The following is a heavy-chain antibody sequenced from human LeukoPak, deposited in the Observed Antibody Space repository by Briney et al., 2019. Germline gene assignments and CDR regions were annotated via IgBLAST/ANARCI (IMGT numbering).Heavy chain of an antibody. D-gene: IGHD6-13*01. CDR2: INPNSGST. CDR3: ARGEIAAAGAYYYYGMDV. CDR1: GYTFTGYY. J-gene: IGHJ6*02. V-gene: IGHV1-2*02. Sequence: ASVKVSCKASGYTFTGYYMHWVRQAPGQGLEWMGWINPNSGSTNYAQKFQGRVTMTRDTSISTAYMELSRLRSDDTAVYYCARGEIAAAGAYYYYGMDVWGQGTTVTVSS.